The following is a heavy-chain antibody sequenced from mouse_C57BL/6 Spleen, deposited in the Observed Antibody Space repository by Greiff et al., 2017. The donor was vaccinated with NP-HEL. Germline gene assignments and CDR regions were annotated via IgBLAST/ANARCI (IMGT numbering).Heavy chain of an antibody. CDR3: ARGGLYAMDY. CDR1: GYTFTEYT. Sequence: QVQLKQSGAELVKPGASVKLSCKASGYTFTEYTIHWVKQRSGQGLEWIGWFYPGSGSIKYNEKFKDKATLTVDKSSSTAYMQLSSLTSEDSAVYYCARGGLYAMDYWGQGTSVTVSS. J-gene: IGHJ4*01. CDR2: FYPGSGSI. V-gene: IGHV1-62-2*01.